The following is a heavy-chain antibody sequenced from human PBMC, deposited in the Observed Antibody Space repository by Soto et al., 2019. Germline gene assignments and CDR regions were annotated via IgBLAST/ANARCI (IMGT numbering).Heavy chain of an antibody. D-gene: IGHD6-19*01. V-gene: IGHV4-34*01. J-gene: IGHJ6*02. CDR1: GGSFSGYY. CDR3: AREAVPSVHYYYGMDV. CDR2: INHSGST. Sequence: SETLSLTCAVYGGSFSGYYWSWIRQPPGKGLEWIGEINHSGSTYYNPSLKSRVTISVDTSKNQFSLKLSSVTAADTAVYYCAREAVPSVHYYYGMDVWGQGTTVTV.